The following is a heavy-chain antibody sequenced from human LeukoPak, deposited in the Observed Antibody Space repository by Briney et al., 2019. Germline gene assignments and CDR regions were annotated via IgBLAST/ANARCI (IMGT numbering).Heavy chain of an antibody. V-gene: IGHV3-21*01. D-gene: IGHD5-24*01. CDR3: ARDPLEMATIGGAFDI. CDR1: GFTFSDYS. Sequence: PGGSLRLSCAASGFTFSDYSMNWVRQAPGKGLEWVSSISSSSSYIYYADSVKGRFTISRDNAKNSLYLQMNSLRAEDTAVYYCARDPLEMATIGGAFDIWSQGTMVTVSS. J-gene: IGHJ3*02. CDR2: ISSSSSYI.